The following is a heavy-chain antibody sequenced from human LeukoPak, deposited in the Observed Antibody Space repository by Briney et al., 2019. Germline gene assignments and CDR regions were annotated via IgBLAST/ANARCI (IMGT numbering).Heavy chain of an antibody. CDR3: ARESGYYYDTSGYTFDY. J-gene: IGHJ4*02. D-gene: IGHD3-22*01. Sequence: SETLSLTCTVSGGSSNNYYWSWIRQSAGKGLESIGRIYTSGSTNYNPSLKSRVSMSVDTSKNQFSLRLRSVTAADTAVYYCARESGYYYDTSGYTFDYWGQGILVTVSS. V-gene: IGHV4-4*07. CDR1: GGSSNNYY. CDR2: IYTSGST.